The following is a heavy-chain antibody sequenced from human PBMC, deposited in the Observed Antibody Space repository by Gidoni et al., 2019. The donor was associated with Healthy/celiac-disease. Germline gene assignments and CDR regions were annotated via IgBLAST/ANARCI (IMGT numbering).Heavy chain of an antibody. CDR3: ARVGGYSYGYRVGWFDP. Sequence: QVQLQQWGAGLLKPSDTLSLTCAVYGGSFSGYYWSWIRQPPGKGLEWIGEINHSGSTNYNPSLKSRVTISVDTSKNRFSLKLSSVTAADTAVYYCARVGGYSYGYRVGWFDPWGQGTLVTVSS. D-gene: IGHD5-18*01. J-gene: IGHJ5*02. V-gene: IGHV4-34*01. CDR1: GGSFSGYY. CDR2: INHSGST.